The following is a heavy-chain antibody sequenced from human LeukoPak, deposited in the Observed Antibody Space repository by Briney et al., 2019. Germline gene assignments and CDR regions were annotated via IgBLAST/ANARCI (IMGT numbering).Heavy chain of an antibody. Sequence: SGRSLRLSCAASGFKFDDYGMSWVRQAPGKGLEWVSGISWNGGNTGYADSVKGRFTISRDNAKNSLFLQVNSLRADDTAFYYCAREGIYCVNGVCYLDYWGQGTLVTVSS. CDR1: GFKFDDYG. CDR3: AREGIYCVNGVCYLDY. D-gene: IGHD2-8*01. V-gene: IGHV3-20*04. J-gene: IGHJ4*02. CDR2: ISWNGGNT.